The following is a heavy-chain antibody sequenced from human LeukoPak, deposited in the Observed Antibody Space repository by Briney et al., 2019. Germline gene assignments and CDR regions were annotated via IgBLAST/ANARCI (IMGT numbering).Heavy chain of an antibody. J-gene: IGHJ3*02. V-gene: IGHV4-39*02. CDR3: ARDSLQLEDAFDI. D-gene: IGHD1-1*01. CDR1: GASISSTSYY. CDR2: IYYSGST. Sequence: PSETLSLTCTVSGASISSTSYYWGWIRQPPGKGLEWIGNIYYSGSTYYNPSLKSRVTISVDTSKNQFSLKLSSVTAADTAVYYCARDSLQLEDAFDIWGQGTMVTVSS.